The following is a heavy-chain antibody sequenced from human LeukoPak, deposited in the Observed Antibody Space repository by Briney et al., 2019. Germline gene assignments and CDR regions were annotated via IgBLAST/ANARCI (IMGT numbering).Heavy chain of an antibody. CDR2: ISAYNGNT. CDR1: GYTFTSYY. CDR3: ARDLVHFYDSSGYYYVPFDY. J-gene: IGHJ4*02. V-gene: IGHV1-18*04. D-gene: IGHD3-22*01. Sequence: ASVKVSCKASGYTFTSYYMHWVRQAPGQGLEWMGWISAYNGNTNYAQKLQGRVTMTTDTSTSTAYMELRSLRSDDTAVYYCARDLVHFYDSSGYYYVPFDYWGQGTLVTVSS.